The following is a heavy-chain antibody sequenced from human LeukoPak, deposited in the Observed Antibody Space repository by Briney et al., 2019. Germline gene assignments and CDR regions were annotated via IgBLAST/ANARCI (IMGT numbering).Heavy chain of an antibody. V-gene: IGHV3-7*01. D-gene: IGHD6-13*01. Sequence: GGSLRLCCAASGFTFSGHSMTWVRQAPGKGLEWVANINLDGSERFYVDFVKGRFTISRDNADNSMYLQMNSLRAEDTAVYYCGRVIAGAIDYWGQGTLVTVSS. J-gene: IGHJ4*02. CDR3: GRVIAGAIDY. CDR2: INLDGSER. CDR1: GFTFSGHS.